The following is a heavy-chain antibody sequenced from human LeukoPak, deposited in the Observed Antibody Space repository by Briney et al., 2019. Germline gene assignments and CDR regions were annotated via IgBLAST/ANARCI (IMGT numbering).Heavy chain of an antibody. CDR2: INPISGAT. Sequence: ASVKVSCKTSGYTFTRYYMQWVRQDPGHGLEWMGIINPISGATDYAQKFQGRVTMTRDTSTSTVYMELGSLRSEDTAMYYCARLPYRDGVAQDYWGQGTLVTVSP. V-gene: IGHV1-46*01. CDR3: ARLPYRDGVAQDY. CDR1: GYTFTRYY. J-gene: IGHJ4*02. D-gene: IGHD3-16*02.